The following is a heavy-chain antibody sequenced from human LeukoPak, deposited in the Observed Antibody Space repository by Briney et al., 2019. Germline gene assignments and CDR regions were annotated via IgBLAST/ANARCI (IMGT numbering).Heavy chain of an antibody. CDR3: AKDTTGPYRDSPAGAFDI. Sequence: GGSLRLSCAASGFTFYTYAISWVRQAPGKGLEWVSAISGSGGSTYYADSVKGRFTISRDNSKNTLYLQMNSLRAEDTAVYYCAKDTTGPYRDSPAGAFDIWGQGTMVTVSS. CDR2: ISGSGGST. D-gene: IGHD5-18*01. V-gene: IGHV3-23*01. CDR1: GFTFYTYA. J-gene: IGHJ3*02.